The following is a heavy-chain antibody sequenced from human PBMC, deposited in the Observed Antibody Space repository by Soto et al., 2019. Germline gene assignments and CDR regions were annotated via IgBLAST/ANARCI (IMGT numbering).Heavy chain of an antibody. J-gene: IGHJ4*02. CDR2: ILPILGIA. Sequence: QVQLVQSGAEVKKPGSSVKVSCKASGGTFSSYTISWVRQAPGQGLEWMGRILPILGIANYAQKFQGRVTITADKSTSTAYMELSSLRSEDTAVYYCARGGVGAMRLDYWGQGTLVTVSS. D-gene: IGHD1-26*01. CDR3: ARGGVGAMRLDY. V-gene: IGHV1-69*02. CDR1: GGTFSSYT.